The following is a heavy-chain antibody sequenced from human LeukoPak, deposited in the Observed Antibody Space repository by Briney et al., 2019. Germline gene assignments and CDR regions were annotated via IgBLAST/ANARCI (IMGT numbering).Heavy chain of an antibody. J-gene: IGHJ4*02. Sequence: GGSLRLSCTTSGFSFSSYSMNWVRQTPGKGLEWVSSISSGSSSVFYAESVRGRFTISRDRAKTSVFLQMDSLRADDSVLYFCARSQSLGHCVNGVCVYPYYFDFWGQGALVTVSS. CDR2: ISSGSSSV. CDR3: ARSQSLGHCVNGVCVYPYYFDF. V-gene: IGHV3-21*06. CDR1: GFSFSSYS. D-gene: IGHD2-8*01.